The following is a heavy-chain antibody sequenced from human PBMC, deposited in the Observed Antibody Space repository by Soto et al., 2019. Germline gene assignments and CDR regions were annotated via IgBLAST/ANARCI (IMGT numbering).Heavy chain of an antibody. D-gene: IGHD3-3*01. CDR3: ARIVTFDFWSGYYTVNNWFDP. J-gene: IGHJ5*02. CDR1: SGSISSSNW. V-gene: IGHV4-4*02. Sequence: QVQLQESGPGLVKPSGTLSLTCAVSSGSISSSNWWRWVRQPPGKGLEWIGEIYHSGSTNYNPSLKSRVTISVDTSKNQFSLKLSSVTAANTAVYYCARIVTFDFWSGYYTVNNWFDPWGQGTLVTVSS. CDR2: IYHSGST.